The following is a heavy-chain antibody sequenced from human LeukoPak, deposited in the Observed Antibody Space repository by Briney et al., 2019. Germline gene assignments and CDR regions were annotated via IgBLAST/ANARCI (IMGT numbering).Heavy chain of an antibody. Sequence: ASVKVSCKASGYTFTGYYMHWVRQAPGQGLEWMGWINPNSGGTNYAQKFQGRVTMTRDTSISTAYMELSRLRSDDTAVYYCARAYSSRVGFDYWGQGTLVTVSS. CDR3: ARAYSSRVGFDY. D-gene: IGHD6-13*01. V-gene: IGHV1-2*02. J-gene: IGHJ4*02. CDR1: GYTFTGYY. CDR2: INPNSGGT.